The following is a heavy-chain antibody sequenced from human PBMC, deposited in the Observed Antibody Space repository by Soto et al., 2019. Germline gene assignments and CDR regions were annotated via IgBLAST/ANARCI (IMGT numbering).Heavy chain of an antibody. CDR2: ISSSSSYT. J-gene: IGHJ4*02. V-gene: IGHV3-11*06. Sequence: GSLRLSCAASGFTFSDYYMSWIRQAPGKGLEWVSYISSSSSYTNYADSVKGRFTISRDNAKNSLYLQMNSLRAEDTAVYYCARGWSSSGYYPFDYWGQGTLVTVSS. CDR3: ARGWSSSGYYPFDY. D-gene: IGHD3-22*01. CDR1: GFTFSDYY.